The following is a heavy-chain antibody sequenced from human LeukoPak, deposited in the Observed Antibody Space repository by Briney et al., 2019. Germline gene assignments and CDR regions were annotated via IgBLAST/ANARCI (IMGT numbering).Heavy chain of an antibody. D-gene: IGHD6-13*01. J-gene: IGHJ4*02. CDR2: INPNSGGT. CDR3: ARGSSSWYLYDY. Sequence: ASVKVSCKASGYTFTSYDINWVRQAPGQGLEWMGWINPNSGGTNYAQKFQGRVTMTRDTSISTAYMELSRLRSDDTAVYYCARGSSSWYLYDYWGQGTLVTVSS. CDR1: GYTFTSYD. V-gene: IGHV1-2*02.